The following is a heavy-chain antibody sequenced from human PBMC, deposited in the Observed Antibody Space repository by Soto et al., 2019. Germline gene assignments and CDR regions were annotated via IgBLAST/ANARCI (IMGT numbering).Heavy chain of an antibody. V-gene: IGHV1-2*02. Sequence: QLHLVQSGAVVKKPGASVTVSCSASGYPVTAYYMHWVRQAPGRGLEWMGGINPATGAAKYTQTFPGRVTMTRVTSTSTVFMELSGLTSEDTAVFYCARGGGVGVAGSAAFDMWGQGTLVTVSS. J-gene: IGHJ3*02. CDR1: GYPVTAYY. D-gene: IGHD3-3*01. CDR3: ARGGGVGVAGSAAFDM. CDR2: INPATGAA.